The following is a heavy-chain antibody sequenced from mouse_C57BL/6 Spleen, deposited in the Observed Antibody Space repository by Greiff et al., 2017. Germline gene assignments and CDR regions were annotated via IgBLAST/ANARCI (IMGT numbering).Heavy chain of an antibody. V-gene: IGHV1-80*01. CDR2: IYPGDGDT. Sequence: VKLVESGAELVKPGASVKISCKASGYAFSSYWMNWVKQRPGKGLEWIGKIYPGDGDTNYNAKFKGKATLTADKSSSTAYMQLSSLTSEDSAVYFCGRDSPGFAYWGQGTLVTVSA. J-gene: IGHJ3*01. CDR3: GRDSPGFAY. CDR1: GYAFSSYW. D-gene: IGHD3-2*01.